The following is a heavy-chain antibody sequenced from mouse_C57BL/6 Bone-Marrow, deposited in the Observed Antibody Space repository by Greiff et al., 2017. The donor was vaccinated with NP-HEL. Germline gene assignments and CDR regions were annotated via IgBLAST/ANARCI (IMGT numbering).Heavy chain of an antibody. Sequence: EVQLQQSGAELVRPGASVKLSCTASGFNIKDDYMHWVKQRPEQGLEWIGWIDPENGDTEYASKFQGKATITADTSSNTAYLQLSSLTSEDTAVYYCTDYGYDAGFAYWGQGTLVTVSA. CDR2: IDPENGDT. D-gene: IGHD2-2*01. V-gene: IGHV14-4*01. CDR1: GFNIKDDY. CDR3: TDYGYDAGFAY. J-gene: IGHJ3*01.